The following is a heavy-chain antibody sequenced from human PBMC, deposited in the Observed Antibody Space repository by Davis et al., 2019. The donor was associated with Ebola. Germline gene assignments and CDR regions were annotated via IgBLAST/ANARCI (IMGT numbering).Heavy chain of an antibody. CDR3: AKSVTVTTMGYFDY. CDR1: GFTFSSYG. V-gene: IGHV3-23*01. D-gene: IGHD4-17*01. CDR2: ISGSGGST. Sequence: GGSLRLSCAASGFTFSSYGMHWVRQAPGKGLEWVSAISGSGGSTYYADSVKGRFTISRDNSKNTLYLQMNSLRAEDTAVYYCAKSVTVTTMGYFDYWGQGTLVTVSS. J-gene: IGHJ4*02.